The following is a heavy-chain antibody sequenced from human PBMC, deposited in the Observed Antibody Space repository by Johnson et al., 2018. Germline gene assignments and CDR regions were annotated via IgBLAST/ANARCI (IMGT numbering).Heavy chain of an antibody. CDR1: GGSISSYY. J-gene: IGHJ6*03. CDR2: IYYSGST. Sequence: QVQLQESGPGLVKPSETLSLTCTVSGGSISSYYWSWIRQPPGKGLEWIGYIYYSGSTNYNPSLTSRVTISVDTSKNQFSLKLISVTAADTAVYYCAITMVRRVSYYYYMDVWGKGTTVTVSS. D-gene: IGHD3-10*01. V-gene: IGHV4-59*01. CDR3: AITMVRRVSYYYYMDV.